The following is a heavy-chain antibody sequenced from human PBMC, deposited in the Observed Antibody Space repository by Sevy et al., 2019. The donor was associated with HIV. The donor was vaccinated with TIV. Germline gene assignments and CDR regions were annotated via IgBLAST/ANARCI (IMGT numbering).Heavy chain of an antibody. V-gene: IGHV3-23*01. CDR2: ISGSGGST. J-gene: IGHJ5*02. Sequence: GGSLRLSCAASGFTFSSYAMSWVRQAPGKGLEWVSAISGSGGSTYYADSVKGRFTISRDNSKNTLYLQMNSPRAEDTAVYYCAKVFGIAAAGTWWFDPWGQGTLVTVSS. D-gene: IGHD6-13*01. CDR1: GFTFSSYA. CDR3: AKVFGIAAAGTWWFDP.